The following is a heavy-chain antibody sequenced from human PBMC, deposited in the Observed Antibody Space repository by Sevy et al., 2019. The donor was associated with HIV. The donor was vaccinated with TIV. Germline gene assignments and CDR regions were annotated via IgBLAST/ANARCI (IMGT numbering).Heavy chain of an antibody. D-gene: IGHD2-2*01. CDR2: IYYSGRT. CDR3: AREVVPAANFDY. V-gene: IGHV4-39*02. J-gene: IGHJ4*02. CDR1: GGSISSSSYY. Sequence: SETLSLTCTVSGGSISSSSYYWGWIRQPPGKGLEWIGSIYYSGRTYYNPSLKSRVTISVDTSKNQFSLKLSFVTAADTAVYYCAREVVPAANFDYWGQGTLVTVSS.